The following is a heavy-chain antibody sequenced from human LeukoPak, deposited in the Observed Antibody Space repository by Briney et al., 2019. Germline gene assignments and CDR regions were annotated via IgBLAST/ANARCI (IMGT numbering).Heavy chain of an antibody. CDR2: INHSGNT. V-gene: IGHV4-34*01. CDR1: GGSFSGYY. CDR3: ARGWYRPTIAAADPPYYYYYYYMDV. J-gene: IGHJ6*03. D-gene: IGHD6-13*01. Sequence: SETLSFTFAVYGGSFSGYYWSWIRPPPGKGLEWIGEINHSGNTNYNPSLKSRVTISVDTSKNQFSLKLSSVTAADTAVYYCARGWYRPTIAAADPPYYYYYYYMDVWGKGTTVTVSS.